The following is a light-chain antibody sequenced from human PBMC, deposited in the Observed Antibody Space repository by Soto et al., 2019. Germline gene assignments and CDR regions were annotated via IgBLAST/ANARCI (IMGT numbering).Light chain of an antibody. V-gene: IGKV3-20*01. CDR1: QSVSSSY. CDR3: QQYGSSSWT. J-gene: IGKJ1*01. CDR2: GTS. Sequence: IVLTQSPGTLSLSPGERATLSWRASQSVSSSYSAWYQQKPGQAPRLLIYGTSSRATAIPDRFSGSGSGTDFTLTISRLEPEDFAVYYCQQYGSSSWTFGQGTKVDIK.